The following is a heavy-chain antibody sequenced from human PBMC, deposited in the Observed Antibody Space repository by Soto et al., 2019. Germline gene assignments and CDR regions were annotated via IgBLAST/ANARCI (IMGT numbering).Heavy chain of an antibody. CDR1: GFSFGTYG. Sequence: PGGSLRLSCAASGFSFGTYGIHWVRQAPGKSLEWVALIWYDGSNKYYADSVKGRFTVSRDNSKNTVFLQMKSLRAEDTAVYYCARDWDHGGYPPDGYGGAGTRVTVSS. V-gene: IGHV3-33*01. CDR3: ARDWDHGGYPPDGY. J-gene: IGHJ4*02. CDR2: IWYDGSNK. D-gene: IGHD5-12*01.